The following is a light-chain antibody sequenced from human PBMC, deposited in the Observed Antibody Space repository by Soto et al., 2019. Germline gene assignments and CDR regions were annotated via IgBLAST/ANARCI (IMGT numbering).Light chain of an antibody. J-gene: IGKJ1*01. CDR1: QSVSSN. CDR3: QQYNNWPPWT. V-gene: IGKV3-15*01. Sequence: EIVMTQSPATLSVSPGERATLSCRASQSVSSNLAWYQQKPGQAPRLLIYGASTRATGIPARFSGSGSGTEFILTISILQSKDFAVYYCQQYNNWPPWTFGQGTKVEIK. CDR2: GAS.